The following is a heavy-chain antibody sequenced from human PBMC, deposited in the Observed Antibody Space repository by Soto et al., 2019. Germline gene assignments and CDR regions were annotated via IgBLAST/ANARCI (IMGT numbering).Heavy chain of an antibody. V-gene: IGHV1-69*02. CDR1: GGTFSSYT. J-gene: IGHJ6*02. D-gene: IGHD5-18*01. CDR2: ILPILGIA. CDR3: ARAQRGYSHHGRYYGMDV. Sequence: QVQLVQSGAEVKKPGSSVKVSCKASGGTFSSYTISWVRQAPGQGLEWMGRILPILGIANYAQKFQGRVTITADKSTSTAYMEMSSLRSEDTAVYYCARAQRGYSHHGRYYGMDVWGQGTTVTVSS.